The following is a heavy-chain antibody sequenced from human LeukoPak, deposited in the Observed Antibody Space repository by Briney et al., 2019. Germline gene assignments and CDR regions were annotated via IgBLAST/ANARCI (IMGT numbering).Heavy chain of an antibody. J-gene: IGHJ4*02. CDR2: ISGSGGSA. V-gene: IGHV3-23*01. CDR1: GFTFSSYA. CDR3: AKDKYAATITPVDCFDY. Sequence: GGSLRLSCAASGFTFSSYAMSWVRQAPGKGLEWVSAISGSGGSAYYADSVKGRFTISRDNSKNTLYLQMNSLRAEDTAVYYCAKDKYAATITPVDCFDYWGQGTLVTASS. D-gene: IGHD5-12*01.